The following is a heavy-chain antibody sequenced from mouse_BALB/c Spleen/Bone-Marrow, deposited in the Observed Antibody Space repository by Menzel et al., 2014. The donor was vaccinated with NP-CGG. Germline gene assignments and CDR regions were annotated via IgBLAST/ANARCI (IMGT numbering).Heavy chain of an antibody. D-gene: IGHD2-4*01. V-gene: IGHV5-9-2*01. CDR2: ISGGGSYT. CDR3: ARHAYYDQTEVSFVY. Sequence: EVKLMESGGGLVKSGGSLKLSCAASGFSFNSYGMSWVRQTPERRLEWVATISGGGSYTFYPDSVKGRFTISRDNAKNNLYLQRSSLRSEDTALYYCARHAYYDQTEVSFVYWGQGTPVTVSA. J-gene: IGHJ3*01. CDR1: GFSFNSYG.